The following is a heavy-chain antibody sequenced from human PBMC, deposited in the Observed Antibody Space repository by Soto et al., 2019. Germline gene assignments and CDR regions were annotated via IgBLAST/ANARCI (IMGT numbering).Heavy chain of an antibody. Sequence: QVQLVQSVAEVKEPGSSVNVSCKTSGGTFGNTAVTWVRQVPGQGLEWIGGIVPLFGTANYAQKFRGRVMITAEESTSTAYMDLSSLRSDDTAIYYCARDGDPGYSFWSGPLGGGRFDPWGQGTLVTVSS. CDR2: IVPLFGTA. CDR1: GGTFGNTA. CDR3: ARDGDPGYSFWSGPLGGGRFDP. J-gene: IGHJ5*02. D-gene: IGHD3-3*01. V-gene: IGHV1-69*12.